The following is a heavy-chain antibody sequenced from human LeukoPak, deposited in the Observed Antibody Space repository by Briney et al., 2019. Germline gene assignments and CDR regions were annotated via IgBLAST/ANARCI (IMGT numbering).Heavy chain of an antibody. CDR3: ARESWGSRESEFDY. CDR1: GSTFTSYY. CDR2: INPSGRST. J-gene: IGHJ4*02. D-gene: IGHD3-16*01. Sequence: ASVKASCKAFGSTFTSYYMRWVRQAPGQGLEWMGIINPSGRSTSYAQTFQGRVTMTRDTSTSPVYMELSSLRSEDTAVYYCARESWGSRESEFDYWGQGTLVTVSS. V-gene: IGHV1-46*01.